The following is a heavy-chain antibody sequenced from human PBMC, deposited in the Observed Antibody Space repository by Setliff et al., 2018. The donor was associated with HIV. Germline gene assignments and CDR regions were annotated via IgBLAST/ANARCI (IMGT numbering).Heavy chain of an antibody. V-gene: IGHV4-4*09. CDR3: ARLGRAIDDGGSSLRLDF. D-gene: IGHD2-15*01. Sequence: LSLTCVVSADSFSNYDWTWIRQPPGKALEWIGYISSSGTTNYNPSLRSRVTISIETSNTRFSLWLRSVTAADTATYFCARLGRAIDDGGSSLRLDFWGQGMLVTVSS. CDR1: ADSFSNYD. J-gene: IGHJ4*02. CDR2: ISSSGTT.